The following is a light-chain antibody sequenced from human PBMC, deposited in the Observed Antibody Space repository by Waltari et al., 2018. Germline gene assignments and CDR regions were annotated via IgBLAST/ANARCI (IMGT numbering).Light chain of an antibody. J-gene: IGLJ1*01. V-gene: IGLV1-44*01. CDR3: GAWDDRLNVYV. Sequence: QSVLTQPPSASGTPGQRVTISCSGSSSNLGSNALNCYQHLPGTAPTLLIYSHDQRPSGVPDRFSGSKSGTSASLAISGLQSEDEADYYCGAWDDRLNVYVFGTGTRVTVL. CDR2: SHD. CDR1: SSNLGSNA.